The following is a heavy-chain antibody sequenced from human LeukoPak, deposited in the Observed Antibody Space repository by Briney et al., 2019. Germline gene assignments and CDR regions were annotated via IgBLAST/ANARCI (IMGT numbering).Heavy chain of an antibody. J-gene: IGHJ3*02. CDR3: AREGGLGYCTNGICSTGYAFDI. CDR2: IKQAGTQK. CDR1: GFSFGSYW. V-gene: IGHV3-7*01. D-gene: IGHD2-8*01. Sequence: GGSLRLSCAASGFSFGSYWMNWVRQAPGKGLEWVAAIKQAGTQKFYVDSVKGRFTISRDNANNSLFLQMNSLSVEDAAVYYCAREGGLGYCTNGICSTGYAFDIWGQGTMVTVSS.